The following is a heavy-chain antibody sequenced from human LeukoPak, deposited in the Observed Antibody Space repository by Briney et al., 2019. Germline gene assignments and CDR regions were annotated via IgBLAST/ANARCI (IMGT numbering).Heavy chain of an antibody. V-gene: IGHV1-69*13. Sequence: GASVKVSCKASGGTFSSYAISWVRQAPGQGLEWMGGIIPIFGTANYAQKFQGRVTITADESTSTAYMELSSLRSEDTAVYYCARWGLYRYSSAWYYFDYWGQGTLVTVSS. CDR1: GGTFSSYA. CDR3: ARWGLYRYSSAWYYFDY. J-gene: IGHJ4*02. D-gene: IGHD6-19*01. CDR2: IIPIFGTA.